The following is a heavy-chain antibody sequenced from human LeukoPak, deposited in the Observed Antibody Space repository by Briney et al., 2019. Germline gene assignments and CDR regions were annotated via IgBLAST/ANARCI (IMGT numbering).Heavy chain of an antibody. CDR1: GYTFTSYG. Sequence: ASVKVSCKASGYTFTSYGISWVRQAPGQGLEWMGRISAYNGNTNYAQKVQGRVTMTTDTSTSTAYMELRSLRSDDTAVYYCATDPTYIAVAGKNYWGQGTLVTVSS. D-gene: IGHD6-19*01. CDR3: ATDPTYIAVAGKNY. J-gene: IGHJ4*02. V-gene: IGHV1-18*01. CDR2: ISAYNGNT.